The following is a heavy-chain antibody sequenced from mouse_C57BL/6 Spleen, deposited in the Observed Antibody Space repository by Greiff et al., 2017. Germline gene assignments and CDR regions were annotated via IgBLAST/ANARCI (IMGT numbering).Heavy chain of an antibody. D-gene: IGHD4-1*01. V-gene: IGHV2-2*01. CDR2: IWSGGST. CDR3: ARNSLTGTGAMDY. Sequence: VQLQQSGPGLVQPSQSLSITCTVSGFSLTSYGVHWVRQSPGKGLEWLGVIWSGGSTVYNAAFISRLSISKDNSKSQVFFKMNSLQADDTAIYYCARNSLTGTGAMDYWGQGTSVTVSS. CDR1: GFSLTSYG. J-gene: IGHJ4*01.